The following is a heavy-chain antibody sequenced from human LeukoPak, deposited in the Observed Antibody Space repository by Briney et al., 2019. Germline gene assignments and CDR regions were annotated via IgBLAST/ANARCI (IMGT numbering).Heavy chain of an antibody. CDR2: IYSGGST. Sequence: GGSLRLSCAASGFTVSSNYMSWVRQAPGKGLEWVSVIYSGGSTYYADSVKGRFTTSRDNSKNTLYLQMNSLRAEDTAVYYCATHRAPHYYGSSGSEVGFDYWGQGTLVTVSS. V-gene: IGHV3-53*01. J-gene: IGHJ4*02. CDR1: GFTVSSNY. D-gene: IGHD3-22*01. CDR3: ATHRAPHYYGSSGSEVGFDY.